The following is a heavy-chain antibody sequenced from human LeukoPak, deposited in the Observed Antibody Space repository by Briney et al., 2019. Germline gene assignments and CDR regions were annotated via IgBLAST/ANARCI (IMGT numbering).Heavy chain of an antibody. Sequence: TLSLTCTVSGGSISSGDYYWSWIRQPPGKGLEWIGYIYYSGSTYYNPSLKSRVTISVDTSKNQFSLKLSSVTAADTAVYYCARENCGGDCYTDYWGQGTLVTVSS. D-gene: IGHD2-21*01. CDR3: ARENCGGDCYTDY. V-gene: IGHV4-30-4*08. CDR2: IYYSGST. CDR1: GGSISSGDYY. J-gene: IGHJ4*02.